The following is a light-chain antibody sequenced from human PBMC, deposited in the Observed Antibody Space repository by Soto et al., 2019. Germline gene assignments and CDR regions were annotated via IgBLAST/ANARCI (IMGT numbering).Light chain of an antibody. CDR3: QHYDTYPFT. Sequence: DIQMTQSPSTLSASVGDRVTITCRASQRISSRLAWYQQKPGKAPNLLIYEASSLESGVPSRFSGSGSGTEFTLTISSLQPDDVATYYCQHYDTYPFTFGPGTKVDIK. CDR1: QRISSR. V-gene: IGKV1-5*03. CDR2: EAS. J-gene: IGKJ3*01.